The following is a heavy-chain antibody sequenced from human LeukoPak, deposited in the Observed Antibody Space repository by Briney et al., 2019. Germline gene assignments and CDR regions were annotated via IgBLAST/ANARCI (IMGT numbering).Heavy chain of an antibody. CDR2: IYTSGST. D-gene: IGHD2-15*01. CDR3: ARGPTYCSSSSCLQGE. J-gene: IGHJ4*02. CDR1: GGSISSGSYY. Sequence: SQTLSLTCTVSGGSISSGSYYWSWIRQPAGKGLEWIRRIYTSGSTNYNPSLKSRVTISVDTSKNQFSLKLSSVTAADTAVYYCARGPTYCSSSSCLQGEWGQGTLVTVSS. V-gene: IGHV4-61*02.